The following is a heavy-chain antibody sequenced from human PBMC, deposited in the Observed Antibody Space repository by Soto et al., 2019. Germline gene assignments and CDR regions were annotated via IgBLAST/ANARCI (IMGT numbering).Heavy chain of an antibody. D-gene: IGHD3-3*01. CDR1: GYTFTSYD. CDR2: MNPNSGNT. V-gene: IGHV1-8*01. Sequence: ASVKVSCKASGYTFTSYDINWVRQATGQGLEWMGWMNPNSGNTGYAQKFQGRVTMTRNTSISTAYMELSSLRSEDTAVYYCARGLGRYYDFWSGSNWFDPWGQGTLVTVSS. CDR3: ARGLGRYYDFWSGSNWFDP. J-gene: IGHJ5*02.